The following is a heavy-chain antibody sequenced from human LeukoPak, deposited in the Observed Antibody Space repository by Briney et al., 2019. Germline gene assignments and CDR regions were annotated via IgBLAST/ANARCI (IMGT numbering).Heavy chain of an antibody. CDR1: GFTFSSHW. D-gene: IGHD2-15*01. V-gene: IGHV3-7*01. J-gene: IGHJ4*02. CDR3: ARGVYSIDY. CDR2: IREDGTEI. Sequence: GGSLRFSCAASGFTFSSHWMNWVRQAPGKGLEWVANIREDGTEIYYMDSVKGRFTISRDNAKNSLYLQMNSLRAEDTAVYYCARGVYSIDYWGQGTLVTVSS.